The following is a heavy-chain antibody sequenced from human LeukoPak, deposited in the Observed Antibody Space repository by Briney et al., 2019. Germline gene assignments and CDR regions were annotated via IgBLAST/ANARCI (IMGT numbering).Heavy chain of an antibody. V-gene: IGHV4-59*02. Sequence: SETLSLTCTISGGSVSDYYWSWIRQSPGKGLEWIGYIYYTGSTTCNPSLKSRVTMSIDTSKNQFSLNLISVTAADTAVYYCARDSGTTGEVKFDPWGQGTLVTVSS. J-gene: IGHJ5*02. CDR1: GGSVSDYY. CDR2: IYYTGST. D-gene: IGHD3-10*01. CDR3: ARDSGTTGEVKFDP.